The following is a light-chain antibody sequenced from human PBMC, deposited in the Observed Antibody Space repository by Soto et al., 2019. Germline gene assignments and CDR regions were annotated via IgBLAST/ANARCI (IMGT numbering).Light chain of an antibody. V-gene: IGLV1-44*01. CDR3: AAWDDSLNGVV. J-gene: IGLJ2*01. Sequence: QSVLTQPPSASGTPGQRVTISCSGSSSNIGSNIVNWYQQLPGTAPKLLIYSNNRRPSGVPDRFSGSKSGTSASLAISGLPSEDEADYYCAAWDDSLNGVVFGRGTKLTVL. CDR2: SNN. CDR1: SSNIGSNI.